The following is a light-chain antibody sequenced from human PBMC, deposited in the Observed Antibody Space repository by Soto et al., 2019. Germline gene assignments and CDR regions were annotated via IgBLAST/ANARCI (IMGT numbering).Light chain of an antibody. Sequence: SYELTQPPSVAVSPGQTARITCSGDALPKQYAYWYQQKPGQAPVPVIYKDSERPSGIHERFSGSSSGTTVTLTISGVQAEDEADYYCQSADSSGTVVFGGGTQLTVL. V-gene: IGLV3-25*03. CDR3: QSADSSGTVV. J-gene: IGLJ2*01. CDR2: KDS. CDR1: ALPKQY.